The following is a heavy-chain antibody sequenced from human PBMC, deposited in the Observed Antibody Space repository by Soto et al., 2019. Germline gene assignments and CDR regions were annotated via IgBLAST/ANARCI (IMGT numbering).Heavy chain of an antibody. CDR3: ARHKSWEFSSSWKGGYYFDS. Sequence: PGGSLRLSCAASGFTFSDYYMSWIRQSPGNGLEWVSYISRSDRYTDFADSVKGRFTISRDNAKRSLYLQMNNLRAEDTAVYYCARHKSWEFSSSWKGGYYFDSWGQGTVVTVSS. CDR2: ISRSDRYT. V-gene: IGHV3-11*03. CDR1: GFTFSDYY. D-gene: IGHD6-6*01. J-gene: IGHJ4*02.